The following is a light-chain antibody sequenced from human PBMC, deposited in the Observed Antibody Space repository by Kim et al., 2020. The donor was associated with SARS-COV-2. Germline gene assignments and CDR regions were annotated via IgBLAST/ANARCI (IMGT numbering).Light chain of an antibody. CDR1: QGLGRW. J-gene: IGKJ4*01. CDR2: DTS. CDR3: QQANSFPVA. Sequence: ASVGDRVTITCRASQGLGRWLAWYHQKPGKAPKALIYDTSSLHSGVPSRFSGSGSGTDFTLTINNLQPEDFATYFCQQANSFPVAFGGGTKVDIK. V-gene: IGKV1D-12*01.